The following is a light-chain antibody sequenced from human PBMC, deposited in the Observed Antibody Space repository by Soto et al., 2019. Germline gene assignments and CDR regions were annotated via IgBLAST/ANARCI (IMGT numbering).Light chain of an antibody. CDR2: KAS. V-gene: IGKV1-5*03. J-gene: IGKJ1*01. CDR1: QSINDW. Sequence: DIQMTQSPSTLSASVGDRVTITCRASQSINDWVAWYQQKPGRAPKFLIYKASNLESGVPSRFSGRGSGTEFTLTISSLQPDDFATYYCQHWHGFSWTFGQGTKVEIK. CDR3: QHWHGFSWT.